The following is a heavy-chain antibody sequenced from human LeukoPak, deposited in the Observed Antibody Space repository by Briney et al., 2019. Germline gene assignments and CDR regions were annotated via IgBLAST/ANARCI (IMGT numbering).Heavy chain of an antibody. J-gene: IGHJ4*02. CDR2: IYYSGST. Sequence: SETLSLTCAVSGYSISSGYYWGWIRQPPGKGLEWIGYIYYSGSTYYNPSLKSRVTISVDTSKNQFSLKLSSVTAADTAVYYCARGGIGVVPAAILAFWGQGTLVTVSS. CDR1: GYSISSGYY. D-gene: IGHD2-2*01. V-gene: IGHV4-38-2*01. CDR3: ARGGIGVVPAAILAF.